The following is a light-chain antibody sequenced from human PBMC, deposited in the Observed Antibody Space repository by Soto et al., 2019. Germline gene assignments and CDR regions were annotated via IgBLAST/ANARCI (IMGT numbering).Light chain of an antibody. CDR1: QDISNY. J-gene: IGKJ3*01. Sequence: DIQMTQSPSSLSASVGDRVTITCQASQDISNYLNWYQQKPGKAPKLLIYDASNLETGVPSRFSESGSATDFTFTISSLQPEDIGTYYCQQYDNLPFTFGPGTKVDIK. CDR2: DAS. CDR3: QQYDNLPFT. V-gene: IGKV1-33*01.